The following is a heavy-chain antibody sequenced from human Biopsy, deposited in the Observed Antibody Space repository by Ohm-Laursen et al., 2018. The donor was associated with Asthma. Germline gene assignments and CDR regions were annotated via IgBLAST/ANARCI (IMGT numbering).Heavy chain of an antibody. CDR1: GFTFSSYS. V-gene: IGHV3-21*01. J-gene: IGHJ5*02. Sequence: GSLRLSCSASGFTFSSYSMNWVRQAPGKGLEWVSPISSSSSYIYYADSVKGRFTISRDNAKNSLYLQMNSLRAEDTAVYYCARDRYGDYVGWFDPWGQGTLVTVSS. CDR3: ARDRYGDYVGWFDP. CDR2: ISSSSSYI. D-gene: IGHD4-17*01.